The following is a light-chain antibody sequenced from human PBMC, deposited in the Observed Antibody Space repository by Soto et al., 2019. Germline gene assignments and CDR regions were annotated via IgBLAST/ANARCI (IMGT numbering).Light chain of an antibody. V-gene: IGKV1-5*01. Sequence: DIQMTQSPSTLSASVGDRVTIPCRASQSIDTYLNWYQQKPGKDPKLLIYAASSLQSGVPSRFSGSGSGTEFILTISRLQTDDFATYDCQQYNSYSYTFGQGTRLEIK. CDR2: AAS. CDR1: QSIDTY. J-gene: IGKJ2*01. CDR3: QQYNSYSYT.